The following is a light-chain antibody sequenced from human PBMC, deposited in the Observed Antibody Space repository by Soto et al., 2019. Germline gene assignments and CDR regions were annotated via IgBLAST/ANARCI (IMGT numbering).Light chain of an antibody. CDR3: QQYNKWPLT. Sequence: EIVMTQSPATLSVSPGERATLSCRASQSVSSNLAWYQQKPGQAPRLLIYVTSTRATGIPARFSGSGSGTDFTLTISTLQSEDFAVDYCQQYNKWPLTFGGGTKVEVK. CDR1: QSVSSN. J-gene: IGKJ4*01. V-gene: IGKV3-15*01. CDR2: VTS.